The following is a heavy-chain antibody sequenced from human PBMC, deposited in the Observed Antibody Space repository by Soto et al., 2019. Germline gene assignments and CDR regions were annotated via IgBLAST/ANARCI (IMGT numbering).Heavy chain of an antibody. CDR3: ARDQRWLQLPYWYFDL. CDR1: GGSISSGGYY. D-gene: IGHD5-12*01. J-gene: IGHJ2*01. Sequence: QVQLQESGPGLVKPSQTLSLTCTVSGGSISSGGYYWSWIRQHPGKGLEWIGYIYYSRSTYYNPSLKGRVTISVDTSKNQFSLKLSSVTAADTAVYYCARDQRWLQLPYWYFDLWGRGTLVTVSS. V-gene: IGHV4-31*03. CDR2: IYYSRST.